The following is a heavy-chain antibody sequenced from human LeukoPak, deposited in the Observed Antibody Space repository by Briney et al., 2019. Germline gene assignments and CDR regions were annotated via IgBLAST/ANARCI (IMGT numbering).Heavy chain of an antibody. D-gene: IGHD6-19*01. CDR2: INHSGST. Sequence: PSETLSLTCAVYGGSFSGYYWSWIRQPPGKGLEWIGEINHSGSTNYNPSLKSRVTISVDTSKNQFSLKLSSVTAADTAVYYCARVRRGLATFFDYWGQGTLVTVSS. J-gene: IGHJ4*02. V-gene: IGHV4-34*01. CDR1: GGSFSGYY. CDR3: ARVRRGLATFFDY.